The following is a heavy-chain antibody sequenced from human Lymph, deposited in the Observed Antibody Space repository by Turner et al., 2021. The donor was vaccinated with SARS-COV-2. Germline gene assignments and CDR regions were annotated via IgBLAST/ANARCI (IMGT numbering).Heavy chain of an antibody. J-gene: IGHJ6*02. CDR3: ARDLVTYGMDV. Sequence: EVQPVETGGGLLQPGGSLRLSCAGTGIIVSRNYRNWVRQAPAKGLDWVSVIYSGGTTYYADSVKGRFTISRDNSKNTLYLQMNSLRVEDTAVYYCARDLVTYGMDVWGQGTTVTVSS. CDR2: IYSGGTT. V-gene: IGHV3-53*02. CDR1: GIIVSRNY. D-gene: IGHD3-10*01.